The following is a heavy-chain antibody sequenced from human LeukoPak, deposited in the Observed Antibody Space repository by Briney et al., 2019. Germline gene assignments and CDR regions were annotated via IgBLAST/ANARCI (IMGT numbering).Heavy chain of an antibody. CDR1: GGSISSYY. CDR3: ARHRSFYSSSCWNY. D-gene: IGHD6-13*01. V-gene: IGHV4-59*08. J-gene: IGHJ4*02. Sequence: PSETLSLTCTVSGGSISSYYWSWIRQPPGKGLEWIGYIYYSGSTNYNPSLKSRVTISVDTSKNQFSLKLSSVTAADTAVYYCARHRSFYSSSCWNYWGQGTLVTVSS. CDR2: IYYSGST.